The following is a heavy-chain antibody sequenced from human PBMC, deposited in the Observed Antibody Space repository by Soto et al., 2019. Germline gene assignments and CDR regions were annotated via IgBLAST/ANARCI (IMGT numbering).Heavy chain of an antibody. V-gene: IGHV3-33*01. J-gene: IGHJ4*02. Sequence: QVQLVESGGGEVQPGRSLRLSCAASGFTFSSYGMHWVRQAPGKGLEWVAVIWYNGSNKYYADSVKGRFTISRDNSKNTLYLQMNSLRAEDTAVYYCARDRDGSWPFDYWGQGTLVTVSS. CDR2: IWYNGSNK. D-gene: IGHD6-13*01. CDR1: GFTFSSYG. CDR3: ARDRDGSWPFDY.